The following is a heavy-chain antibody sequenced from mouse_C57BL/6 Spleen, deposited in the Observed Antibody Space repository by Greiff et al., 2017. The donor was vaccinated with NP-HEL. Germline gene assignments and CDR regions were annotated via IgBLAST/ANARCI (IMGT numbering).Heavy chain of an antibody. D-gene: IGHD1-1*02. CDR2: IYPGDGDT. CDR3: ARSEDYYYFDY. V-gene: IGHV1-82*01. J-gene: IGHJ2*01. CDR1: GYAFSSSW. Sequence: VKLMESGPELVKPGASVKISCKASGYAFSSSWMNWVKQRPGKGLEWIGRIYPGDGDTNYNGKFKGKATLTADKSSSTAYMQLSSLTSEDSAVYFCARSEDYYYFDYWGQGTTLTVSS.